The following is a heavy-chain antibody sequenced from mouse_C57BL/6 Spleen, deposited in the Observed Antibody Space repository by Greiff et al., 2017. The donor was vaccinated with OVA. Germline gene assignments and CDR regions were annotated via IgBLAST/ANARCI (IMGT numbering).Heavy chain of an antibody. J-gene: IGHJ2*01. D-gene: IGHD2-1*01. CDR2: INYDGSST. V-gene: IGHV5-16*01. Sequence: VQLKESEGGLVQPGSSMKLSCTASGFTFSDYYMAWVRQVPEKGLEWVANINYDGSSTYYLDSLKSRFIISRDNAKNILYLQMSSLKSEDTATYYCARVIYYGNYFDYWGQGTTLTVSS. CDR3: ARVIYYGNYFDY. CDR1: GFTFSDYY.